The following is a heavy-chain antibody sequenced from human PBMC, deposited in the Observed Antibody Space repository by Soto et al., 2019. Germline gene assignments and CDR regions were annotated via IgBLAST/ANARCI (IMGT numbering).Heavy chain of an antibody. D-gene: IGHD6-19*01. CDR1: GFTVSSNY. V-gene: IGHV3-53*02. Sequence: EVQLVETGGGLIQPGGSLRLSCAASGFTVSSNYMSWVRQAPGKGLEWLSVIYSGDTTYYADSVKGRFTISRDNSKNTLYLQMNSLRGEDTAVYYCARVDSGWYYSDHWGQGTLVTVSS. CDR3: ARVDSGWYYSDH. CDR2: IYSGDTT. J-gene: IGHJ4*02.